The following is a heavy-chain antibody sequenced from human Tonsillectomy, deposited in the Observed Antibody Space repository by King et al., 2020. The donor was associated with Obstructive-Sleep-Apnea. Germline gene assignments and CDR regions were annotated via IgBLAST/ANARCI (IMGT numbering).Heavy chain of an antibody. CDR1: GGSFSGYY. CDR3: VGGTAGARLKF. Sequence: VQLQQWGAGLLKPSETLSLTCAVYGGSFSGYYWTWIRQPPGKGLEWIGEINHSGSIYYNPSLKSRLTISVDTSKNQFSLRLNSVPAADTAVYFCVGGTAGARLKFWGQGTRVTVSS. D-gene: IGHD1-26*01. J-gene: IGHJ4*02. V-gene: IGHV4-34*01. CDR2: INHSGSI.